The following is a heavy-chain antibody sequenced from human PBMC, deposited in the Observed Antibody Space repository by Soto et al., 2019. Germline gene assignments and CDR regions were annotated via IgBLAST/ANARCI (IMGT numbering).Heavy chain of an antibody. CDR1: GGSIGSYY. CDR2: IYYSGST. V-gene: IGHV4-59*01. J-gene: IGHJ4*02. Sequence: SETLSLTCTVSGGSIGSYYWSWIRQPPGKGLEWIGYIYYSGSTNYNPSLKSRVTISVDTSKNQFSLKLSSVTAADTAVYYCARVRNSSGYYYGYYFKYWGQGNLVTVPS. CDR3: ARVRNSSGYYYGYYFKY. D-gene: IGHD3-22*01.